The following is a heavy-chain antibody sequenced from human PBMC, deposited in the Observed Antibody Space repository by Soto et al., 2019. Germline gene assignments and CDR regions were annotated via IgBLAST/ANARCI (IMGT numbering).Heavy chain of an antibody. D-gene: IGHD6-13*01. CDR2: IYYSGST. CDR3: ARLAAGTRVSYYYYGMDV. J-gene: IGHJ6*02. Sequence: PSETLSLTCTVSGGSISSSSYYWGWIRQPPGKGLEWIGSIYYSGSTYYNPSLKSRVTISVDTSKNQFSLKLSSVTAADTAVYYCARLAAGTRVSYYYYGMDVWGQGTTVTVSS. CDR1: GGSISSSSYY. V-gene: IGHV4-39*01.